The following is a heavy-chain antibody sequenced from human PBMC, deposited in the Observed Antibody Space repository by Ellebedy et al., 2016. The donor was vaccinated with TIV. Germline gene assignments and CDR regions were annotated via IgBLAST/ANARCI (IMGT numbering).Heavy chain of an antibody. CDR1: GFTFSYYV. V-gene: IGHV3-30-3*01. D-gene: IGHD2-15*01. CDR2: ASEDSSTI. CDR3: ARRYCRSVPCSGRDAFDM. Sequence: GGSLRLXXATSGFTFSYYVIHWVRQAPGKGLEWVAVASEDSSTIYYADSVKGRFTISRDYSKSTVYLQMNSLRDEDTAVYFCARRYCRSVPCSGRDAFDMWGQGTTVTVSS. J-gene: IGHJ3*02.